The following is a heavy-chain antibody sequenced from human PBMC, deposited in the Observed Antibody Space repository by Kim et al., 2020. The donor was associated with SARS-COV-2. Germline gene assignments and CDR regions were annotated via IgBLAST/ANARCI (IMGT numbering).Heavy chain of an antibody. CDR1: GGSISSSNW. CDR2: IYHSGST. CDR3: ARVQVGATTGYYYGMDV. Sequence: SETLSLTCAVSGGSISSSNWWSWVRQPPGKGLEWIGEIYHSGSTNYNPSLKSRVTISVDKSKNQFSLKLSSVTAADTAVYYCARVQVGATTGYYYGMDVWGQGTTVTVSS. V-gene: IGHV4-4*02. J-gene: IGHJ6*02. D-gene: IGHD1-26*01.